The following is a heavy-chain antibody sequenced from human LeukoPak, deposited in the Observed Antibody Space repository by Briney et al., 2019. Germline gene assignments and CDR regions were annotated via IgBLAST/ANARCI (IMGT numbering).Heavy chain of an antibody. CDR3: ARHLDDSSGYYYRTMYYFDY. CDR1: GCRFTSYW. CDR2: VSPGDSDT. Sequence: GESLKISCKASGCRFTSYWIGWVRQMPGKGLEWMGFVSPGDSDTRYSPSFQGQVTISADKSISTAYLQWSSLEASDTAMYYCARHLDDSSGYYYRTMYYFDYWGQGTLVTVSS. J-gene: IGHJ4*02. D-gene: IGHD3-22*01. V-gene: IGHV5-51*01.